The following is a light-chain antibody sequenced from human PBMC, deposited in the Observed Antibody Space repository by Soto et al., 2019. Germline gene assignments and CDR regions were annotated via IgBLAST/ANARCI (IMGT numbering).Light chain of an antibody. CDR2: EGT. V-gene: IGLV2-23*01. Sequence: QSALTQPASVSGSPGQSITISCTGTSSDVGGYNLVSWYQQHPGKAPKLMIYEGTKRPSGVSNRFSGSKSGNTASLTISGLQAEDEADYYCCSYAGSYILVFGGGTKLTVL. CDR1: SSDVGGYNL. CDR3: CSYAGSYILV. J-gene: IGLJ3*02.